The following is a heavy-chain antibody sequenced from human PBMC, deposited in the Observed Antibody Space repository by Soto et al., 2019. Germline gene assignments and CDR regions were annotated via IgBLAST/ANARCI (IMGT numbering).Heavy chain of an antibody. J-gene: IGHJ5*02. CDR3: ARVWGYAFDP. D-gene: IGHD3-16*01. CDR2: IYYSGST. V-gene: IGHV4-59*01. Sequence: SETLSLTCTLSGGSISSYYWSWIRQPPGKGLEWIGYIYYSGSTNYNPSLKSRVTISVDTSKNQFSLKLSSVTAADTAVYYCARVWGYAFDPWGQGTLVTVSS. CDR1: GGSISSYY.